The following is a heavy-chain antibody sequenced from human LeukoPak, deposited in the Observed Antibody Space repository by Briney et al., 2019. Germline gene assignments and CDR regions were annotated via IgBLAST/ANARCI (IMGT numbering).Heavy chain of an antibody. CDR2: ISANNGNT. CDR3: GRNYGENY. J-gene: IGHJ4*02. D-gene: IGHD4-17*01. V-gene: IGHV1-18*01. CDR1: GYTFTSYG. Sequence: ASVKVSFKASGYTFTSYGITWVRQAPGQGLEWMGRISANNGNTNYAQKLQGRVTMTTDTSTSTAFMEVRSLRSDDTAVYYCGRNYGENYWGQGTLVTVSS.